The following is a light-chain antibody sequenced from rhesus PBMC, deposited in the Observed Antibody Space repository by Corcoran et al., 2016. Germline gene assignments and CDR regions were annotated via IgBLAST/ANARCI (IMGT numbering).Light chain of an antibody. V-gene: IGKV2-78*01. CDR2: EVS. Sequence: DIVMTQTPLSLSVTPGEPASISCRSSQSLLHSNGYTYLHWYLQKPGQSPQLLFYEVSNRASGVPDRFRGRGSGTDFTLKISRVEAEDVGVYYCEQTLQTPLTFGGGTKVEIK. J-gene: IGKJ4*01. CDR3: EQTLQTPLT. CDR1: QSLLHSNGYTY.